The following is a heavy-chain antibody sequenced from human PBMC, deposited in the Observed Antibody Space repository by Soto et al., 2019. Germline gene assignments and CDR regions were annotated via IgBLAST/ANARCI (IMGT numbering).Heavy chain of an antibody. D-gene: IGHD3-22*01. CDR2: IYPGDSDT. Sequence: PGESLKISCKGSGYSFTSYWIGWVRQMPGKGLEWMGIIYPGDSDTRYSPSFQGQVTISADKSIGTAYLQWSSLKASDTAMYYCARFRLDYYDSSGYYPFDYWGQGTLVTVSS. CDR1: GYSFTSYW. CDR3: ARFRLDYYDSSGYYPFDY. V-gene: IGHV5-51*01. J-gene: IGHJ4*02.